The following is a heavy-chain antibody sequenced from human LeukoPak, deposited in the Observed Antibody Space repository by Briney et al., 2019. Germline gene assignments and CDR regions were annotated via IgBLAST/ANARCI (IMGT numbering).Heavy chain of an antibody. CDR2: INTNTGNP. V-gene: IGHV7-4-1*02. J-gene: IGHJ4*02. CDR1: GYTFTSYA. Sequence: GASVKVSCKASGYTFTSYAMNWVRQAPGQGLEWMGWINTNTGNPTYAQGFTGRFVFSLDTSVSTAYLQISSLKAEDTAVYYCARDPPPEGDWGTDFDYWGQGTLVTVSS. CDR3: ARDPPPEGDWGTDFDY. D-gene: IGHD2-21*02.